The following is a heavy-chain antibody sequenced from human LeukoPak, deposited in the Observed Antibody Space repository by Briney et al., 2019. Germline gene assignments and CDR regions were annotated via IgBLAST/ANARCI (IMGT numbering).Heavy chain of an antibody. J-gene: IGHJ6*03. Sequence: ASVKVSCKASGYTFTSYDINWVRQATGQGLEWMGWMNPNSGNTGYAQKFQGRVTMTRNTSISTAYMELSRLRSEVAAVYYCARGYCSSTSCPNYYYYYMDVWGKGTTVTVSS. CDR2: MNPNSGNT. D-gene: IGHD2-2*01. CDR3: ARGYCSSTSCPNYYYYYMDV. V-gene: IGHV1-8*01. CDR1: GYTFTSYD.